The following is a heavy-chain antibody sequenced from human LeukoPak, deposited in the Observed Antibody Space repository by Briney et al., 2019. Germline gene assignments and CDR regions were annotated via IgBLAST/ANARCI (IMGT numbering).Heavy chain of an antibody. CDR1: GYTFTSYV. CDR3: ARDHSNTAGDNFDY. D-gene: IGHD5-18*01. Sequence: ASVKVSCKASGYTFTSYVISWVRQAPGQGLEWMGWISAYNGNTNYAQTLHGRVTITTDTSTSTAYMPLSSLSSDDTAVYYCARDHSNTAGDNFDYWGQGTLVTVSS. J-gene: IGHJ4*02. CDR2: ISAYNGNT. V-gene: IGHV1-18*01.